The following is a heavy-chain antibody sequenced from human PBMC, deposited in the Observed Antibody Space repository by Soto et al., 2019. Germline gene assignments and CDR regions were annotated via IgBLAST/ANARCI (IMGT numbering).Heavy chain of an antibody. Sequence: GGSLRLSCAASGFTFSSYSMNWVRQAPGKGLEWVSALSGSGGTTYYADSVRGRFTISRDNSKNTLFLQMSSLRAEDTALYYCAKQRAGYGSGSDTFYFDFWGQGTLVTVS. CDR3: AKQRAGYGSGSDTFYFDF. CDR1: GFTFSSYS. CDR2: LSGSGGTT. V-gene: IGHV3-23*01. D-gene: IGHD3-10*01. J-gene: IGHJ4*02.